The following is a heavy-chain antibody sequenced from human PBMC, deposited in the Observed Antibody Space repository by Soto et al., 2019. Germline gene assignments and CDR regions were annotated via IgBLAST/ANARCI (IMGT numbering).Heavy chain of an antibody. CDR2: IYYSGST. Sequence: QVQLQESGPGLVKPSQTLSLTCTVSGGSIRSGAYYWSWIRQPPGKGLEWIGYIYYSGSTYYNPSPKSRVTLSVDTSKNQFSLKLSSVTAAYTAVYYCARAQGLPGIDYWGQGTLVTVSS. V-gene: IGHV4-30-4*01. D-gene: IGHD5-12*01. CDR1: GGSIRSGAYY. CDR3: ARAQGLPGIDY. J-gene: IGHJ4*02.